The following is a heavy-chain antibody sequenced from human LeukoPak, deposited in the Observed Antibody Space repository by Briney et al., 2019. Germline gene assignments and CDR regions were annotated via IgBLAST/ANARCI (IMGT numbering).Heavy chain of an antibody. CDR3: ASSETGTTGGYYGMDV. D-gene: IGHD1-7*01. Sequence: PGGSLRLSCAASGFTFSSYAMHWFRQAPGKGLEWVAVISYDGSNKYYADSVKGRFTISRDNSKNTLYLQMNSLRAEDTAVYYCASSETGTTGGYYGMDVWGQGTTVTVSS. V-gene: IGHV3-30-3*01. CDR1: GFTFSSYA. J-gene: IGHJ6*02. CDR2: ISYDGSNK.